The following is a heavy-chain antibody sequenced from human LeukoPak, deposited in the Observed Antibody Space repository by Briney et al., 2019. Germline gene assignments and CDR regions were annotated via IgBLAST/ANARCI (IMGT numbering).Heavy chain of an antibody. CDR1: GYTFTSYD. D-gene: IGHD1-1*01. J-gene: IGHJ4*02. CDR2: INPNSGGT. Sequence: ASVKVSCKASGYTFTSYDINWVRQAPGQGLEWMGWINPNSGGTNYAQNFQGRVTMTRDTSISTAYMELSRLRSDDTAMYYCGRVGTAGTTSPFDYWGQGTLVTVSS. CDR3: GRVGTAGTTSPFDY. V-gene: IGHV1-2*02.